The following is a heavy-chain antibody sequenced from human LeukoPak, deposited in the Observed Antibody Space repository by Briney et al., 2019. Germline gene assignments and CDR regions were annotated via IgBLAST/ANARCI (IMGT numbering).Heavy chain of an antibody. CDR1: EYTFTSYD. J-gene: IGHJ4*02. CDR3: ARGRTRYSGYDYAY. CDR2: MNPNSGNT. Sequence: ASVKVSCKASEYTFTSYDINWVRQATGQGLEWMGWMNPNSGNTGYAQKFQGRVTMTRNTSISTAYMELSSLRSEDTAVYYCARGRTRYSGYDYAYWGQGTLVTVSS. D-gene: IGHD5-12*01. V-gene: IGHV1-8*01.